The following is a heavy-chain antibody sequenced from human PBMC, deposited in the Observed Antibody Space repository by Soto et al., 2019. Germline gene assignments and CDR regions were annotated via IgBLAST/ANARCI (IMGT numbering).Heavy chain of an antibody. Sequence: QVQLVESGGGVVQPGRSLRLSCAASGFTFSSYAMHWVRQAPGKGLEWVAVILSDGSNKWYVDSVKGRFTISRDNSKNTFYLQMNSLSAEDTAVYYCARDVFQEDVWGQGTTVTVSS. V-gene: IGHV3-30-3*01. CDR3: ARDVFQEDV. CDR1: GFTFSSYA. CDR2: ILSDGSNK. J-gene: IGHJ6*02.